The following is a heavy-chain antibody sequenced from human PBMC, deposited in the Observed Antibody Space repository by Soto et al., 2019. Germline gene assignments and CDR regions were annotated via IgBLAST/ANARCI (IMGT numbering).Heavy chain of an antibody. D-gene: IGHD3-10*01. CDR3: ARGEYYGSRNNWFDP. V-gene: IGHV1-18*01. CDR1: GYTFTSYG. Sequence: ASVKFSCKASGYTFTSYGISWVRQAPGQGLEWMGWISAYNGNTNYAQKLQGRVTMTTDTSTSTSYMELRSLISDDTAAYYCARGEYYGSRNNWFDPGGKGPLVTVSS. J-gene: IGHJ5*02. CDR2: ISAYNGNT.